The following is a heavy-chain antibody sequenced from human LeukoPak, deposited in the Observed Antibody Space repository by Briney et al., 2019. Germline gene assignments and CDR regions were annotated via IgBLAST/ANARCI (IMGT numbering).Heavy chain of an antibody. V-gene: IGHV3-7*01. CDR2: INQDGSEK. Sequence: GGSLRLSCAASEFPFNAYWMSWVRQAPGKGLECVANINQDGSEKYYVDSLRGRFTISRDNAKNSLYLQMNSLRAEGTAVYYCARDLIGGNSRWSDYWGQGTLVTVSS. CDR1: EFPFNAYW. CDR3: ARDLIGGNSRWSDY. D-gene: IGHD4-23*01. J-gene: IGHJ4*02.